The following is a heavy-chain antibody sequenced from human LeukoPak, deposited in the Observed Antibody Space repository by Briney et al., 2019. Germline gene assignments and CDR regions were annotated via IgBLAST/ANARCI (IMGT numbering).Heavy chain of an antibody. CDR3: ARFLVAEYYFDY. J-gene: IGHJ4*02. Sequence: PSETLSLTCTVSGGSISSYYWSWIRQPPGKGLEWIGYIYYSGSANYNPSLKSRVTISVDTFKNQFSLKLSSVTAADTAVYYCARFLVAEYYFDYWGQGTLVTVSS. D-gene: IGHD2-8*02. CDR2: IYYSGSA. CDR1: GGSISSYY. V-gene: IGHV4-59*08.